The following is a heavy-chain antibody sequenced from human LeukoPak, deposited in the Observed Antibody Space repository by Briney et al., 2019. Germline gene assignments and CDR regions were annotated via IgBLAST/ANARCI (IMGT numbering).Heavy chain of an antibody. V-gene: IGHV3-7*01. CDR3: AKGPNYGARVDYSDF. D-gene: IGHD4-17*01. CDR2: IKQGGSEK. J-gene: IGHJ4*02. Sequence: PGGSLRLSCAASGFTFSRHWMTWVRQAPGKGLEWMASIKQGGSEKYYADSAKGRFTVSRDDAKSSLYLQMNSLSADDTAVYYCAKGPNYGARVDYSDFWGQGTKVTVSS. CDR1: GFTFSRHW.